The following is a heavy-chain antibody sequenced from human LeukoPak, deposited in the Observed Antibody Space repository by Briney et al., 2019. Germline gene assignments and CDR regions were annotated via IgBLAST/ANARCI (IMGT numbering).Heavy chain of an antibody. Sequence: GGSLRLSCAASGFTFSSYSMNWVRQAPGKGLEWVSSISSSSSYIYYADSVKGRFTISRDNAKNSLYLQMNSLRAEDTAVYYCARDYRSNNYYGMDVWGQGTTVTVSS. CDR1: GFTFSSYS. D-gene: IGHD4-11*01. J-gene: IGHJ6*02. CDR3: ARDYRSNNYYGMDV. V-gene: IGHV3-21*01. CDR2: ISSSSSYI.